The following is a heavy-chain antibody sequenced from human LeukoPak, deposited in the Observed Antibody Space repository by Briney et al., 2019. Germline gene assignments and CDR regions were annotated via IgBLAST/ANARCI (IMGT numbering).Heavy chain of an antibody. D-gene: IGHD6-13*01. CDR1: GYTFTSYG. J-gene: IGHJ4*02. CDR2: IIPIFGTA. V-gene: IGHV1-69*06. Sequence: ASVKVSCKASGYTFTSYGISWVRQAPGQGLEWMGGIIPIFGTANYAQKFRGRVTITADKSTRTAYMELSSLRSEDTAVYYCARGKRRGELVHFDYWGQGTLVTVSS. CDR3: ARGKRRGELVHFDY.